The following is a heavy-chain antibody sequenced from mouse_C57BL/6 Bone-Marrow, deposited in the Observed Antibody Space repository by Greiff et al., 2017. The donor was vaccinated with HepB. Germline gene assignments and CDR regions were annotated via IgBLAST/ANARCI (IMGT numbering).Heavy chain of an antibody. J-gene: IGHJ3*01. CDR1: GYSFTGYY. V-gene: IGHV1-42*01. CDR3: ARRTVSAY. CDR2: INPSTSGT. Sequence: DVQLQESGPELVKPGASVKISCKASGYSFTGYYMNWVKQSPEKSLEWIGEINPSTSGTTYNQKFKAKATLTVDKSSSTAYMQLKSLTSEDSAVYYCARRTVSAYWGQGTLVTVSA. D-gene: IGHD1-1*01.